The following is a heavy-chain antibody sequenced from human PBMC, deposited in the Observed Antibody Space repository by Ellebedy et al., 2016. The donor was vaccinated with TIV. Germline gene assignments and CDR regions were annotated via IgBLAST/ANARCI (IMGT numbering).Heavy chain of an antibody. CDR2: IKQDGSEK. CDR3: AKEIGGGGSY. D-gene: IGHD3-10*01. V-gene: IGHV3-7*01. Sequence: GGSLRLSXAASGFIFSDYWMHWVRQAPGKGLEWVANIKQDGSEKYYVDSVKGRFSISRDNAKNSLYLQMDSLRAEDTAVYYCAKEIGGGGSYWGQGTLVTVSS. J-gene: IGHJ4*02. CDR1: GFIFSDYW.